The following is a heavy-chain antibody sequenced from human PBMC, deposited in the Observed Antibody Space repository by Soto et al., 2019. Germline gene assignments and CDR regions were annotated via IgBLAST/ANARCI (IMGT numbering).Heavy chain of an antibody. D-gene: IGHD6-6*01. CDR1: GYTFTSYD. J-gene: IGHJ4*02. CDR2: MNPNSGNT. Sequence: ASVKASCKASGYTFTSYDINWVRQATGQGLEWMGWMNPNSGNTGYAQKFQGRVTMTRNTSISTAYMELSSLRSEDTAVYYCARGHDAARDIDDWGQGTLVTVSS. V-gene: IGHV1-8*01. CDR3: ARGHDAARDIDD.